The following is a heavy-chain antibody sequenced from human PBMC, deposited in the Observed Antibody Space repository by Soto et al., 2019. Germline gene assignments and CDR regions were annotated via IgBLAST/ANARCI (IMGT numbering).Heavy chain of an antibody. CDR1: GGTFSSYA. J-gene: IGHJ3*02. CDR2: IITIFGTA. V-gene: IGHV1-69*12. D-gene: IGHD3-3*01. Sequence: QVQLVQSGAEVKKPGSSVKVSCNASGGTFSSYAISWVRQATGQGLEWMGGIITIFGTANYAQKFQGRVTITADDSTRTAYMELSSLRSEDTAVYYCARDCSSGLLALGDIWGQGTMVTVSS. CDR3: ARDCSSGLLALGDI.